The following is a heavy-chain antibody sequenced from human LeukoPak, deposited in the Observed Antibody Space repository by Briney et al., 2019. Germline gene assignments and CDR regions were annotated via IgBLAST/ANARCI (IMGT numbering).Heavy chain of an antibody. D-gene: IGHD1-1*01. CDR2: INPDGSEK. Sequence: PGGSLRLSCAASGFGFSTFWMSWVRQTPGRGLEWVAYINPDGSEKDYVDSVKGRFTISRDNAKSSLFPQMDSLRAEDTAVYYCARGHWKMDYWGQGTLVTVSS. J-gene: IGHJ4*02. CDR1: GFGFSTFW. CDR3: ARGHWKMDY. V-gene: IGHV3-7*05.